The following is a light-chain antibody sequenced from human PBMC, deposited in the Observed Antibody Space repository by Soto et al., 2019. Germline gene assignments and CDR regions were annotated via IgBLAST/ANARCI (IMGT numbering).Light chain of an antibody. CDR2: DAS. CDR3: QQRSNRPPT. Sequence: EIVLTQSPATLSLSPGERATLSCRASQSVSSYLAWYQQKPGQAPRLLIYDASSKATGIPARFSGSGSGTDFTLTISSLEPEDFAGYYCQQRSNRPPTFGGGTKGEIK. CDR1: QSVSSY. V-gene: IGKV3-11*01. J-gene: IGKJ4*01.